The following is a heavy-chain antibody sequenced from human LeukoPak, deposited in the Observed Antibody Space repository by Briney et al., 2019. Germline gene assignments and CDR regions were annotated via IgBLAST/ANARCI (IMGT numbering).Heavy chain of an antibody. CDR1: GGSISSGGYY. V-gene: IGHV4-31*03. D-gene: IGHD3-9*01. CDR3: ARARFDLRWFDP. J-gene: IGHJ5*02. Sequence: ASETLSLTCTVSGGSISSGGYYWSWIRQHPGKGLEWIGYIYYSGSTYYNPSLKSRVTISVDTSKNQFSLKLSSVTAADTAVYYCARARFDLRWFDPWGQGTLVTVSS. CDR2: IYYSGST.